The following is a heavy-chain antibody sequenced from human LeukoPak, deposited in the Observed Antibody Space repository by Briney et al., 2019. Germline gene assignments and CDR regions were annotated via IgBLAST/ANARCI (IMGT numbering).Heavy chain of an antibody. J-gene: IGHJ4*02. CDR1: GGSISSSSHY. D-gene: IGHD3-10*01. V-gene: IGHV4-39*01. CDR3: ARISGPGDY. Sequence: PSETLSLTCTVSGGSISSSSHYWGWIRQPPGKGLEWIGSIYYSGSTYYNPSLKSRVTISVDTSKNQFSLKLSSVTAADTAVYYCARISGPGDYWGQGTLVTVSS. CDR2: IYYSGST.